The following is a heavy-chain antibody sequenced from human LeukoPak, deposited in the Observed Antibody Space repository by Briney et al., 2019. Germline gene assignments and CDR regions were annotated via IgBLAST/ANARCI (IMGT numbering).Heavy chain of an antibody. Sequence: SVKVSCKASGYTFTSYDISWVRQAPGQGLEWMGGIIPIFGTANYAQKFQGRVTITADESTSTAYMELSSLRSEDTAVYYCARADCSSTSCLSHGAFDIWGQGTMVTVSS. J-gene: IGHJ3*02. V-gene: IGHV1-69*13. CDR2: IIPIFGTA. D-gene: IGHD2-2*01. CDR3: ARADCSSTSCLSHGAFDI. CDR1: GYTFTSYD.